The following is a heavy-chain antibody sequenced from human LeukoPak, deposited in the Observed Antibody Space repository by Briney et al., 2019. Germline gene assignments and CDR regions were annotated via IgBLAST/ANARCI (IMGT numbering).Heavy chain of an antibody. J-gene: IGHJ6*03. D-gene: IGHD5-18*01. V-gene: IGHV1-46*01. Sequence: ASVKVSCKASGYTFTSYYMHWVRQAPGQGLEWMGIINPSGGSTSYAQKFQGRVTTTADESTSTAYMELSSLRSEDTAVYYCARGRVQLWLSDYYYYMDVWGKGTTVTVSS. CDR2: INPSGGST. CDR3: ARGRVQLWLSDYYYYMDV. CDR1: GYTFTSYY.